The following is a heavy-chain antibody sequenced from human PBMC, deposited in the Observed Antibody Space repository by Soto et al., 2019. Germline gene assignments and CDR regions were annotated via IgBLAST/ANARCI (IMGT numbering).Heavy chain of an antibody. V-gene: IGHV4-39*01. Sequence: QMQLQESGPGLVKPSETLSLTCTVSGGSISSSSYYWGWIRQPPGQGLEWLGTIYSLGNTYYNPSLKRRVTIAVDKSKSQLFLKLSSVTAQDTAVYYCASQIYASSGYYYAYWGQGTLVTVSS. J-gene: IGHJ4*02. CDR2: IYSLGNT. D-gene: IGHD3-22*01. CDR3: ASQIYASSGYYYAY. CDR1: GGSISSSSYY.